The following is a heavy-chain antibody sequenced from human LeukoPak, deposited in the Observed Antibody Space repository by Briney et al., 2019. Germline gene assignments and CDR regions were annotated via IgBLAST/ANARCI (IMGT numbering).Heavy chain of an antibody. D-gene: IGHD3-22*01. V-gene: IGHV4-30-4*01. CDR1: GGSISSGDYY. J-gene: IGHJ4*02. Sequence: PSETLPLTCTVSGGSISSGDYYWSWIRQPPGKGLEWIGYIYYSGSTYYNPSLKSRVTISVDTSKNQFSLKLSSVTAADTAVYYCARTGGYYYDSSGYYYGYWGQGTLVTVSS. CDR3: ARTGGYYYDSSGYYYGY. CDR2: IYYSGST.